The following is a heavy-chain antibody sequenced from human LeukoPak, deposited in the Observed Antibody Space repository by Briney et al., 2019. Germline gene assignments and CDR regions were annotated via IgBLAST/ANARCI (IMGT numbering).Heavy chain of an antibody. V-gene: IGHV3-7*03. Sequence: GGSLRLSCAASGFALSSHWMTWVRQVPGRGPEWVANVNRDGSETYYLDSVKGRFPISKDNAKNSPYLQMNSLRAEDTALYHWARNNGMDVWGQGTTVIVSS. CDR2: VNRDGSET. J-gene: IGHJ6*02. CDR3: ARNNGMDV. CDR1: GFALSSHW.